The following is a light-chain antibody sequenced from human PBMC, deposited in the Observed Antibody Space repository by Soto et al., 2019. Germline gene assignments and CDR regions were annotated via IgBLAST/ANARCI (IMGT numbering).Light chain of an antibody. V-gene: IGLV2-14*01. CDR2: EVS. J-gene: IGLJ1*01. CDR1: SSGVGGYNY. CDR3: SSYTSSSTLV. Sequence: QSALTQPASVSGSPGQSITISCTGTSSGVGGYNYVSWFQQYPGKAPKLMIYEVSNRPSGVSNRFSGSKSGYMASLTISGLQAEDEADYYCSSYTSSSTLVFGTGTKVTVL.